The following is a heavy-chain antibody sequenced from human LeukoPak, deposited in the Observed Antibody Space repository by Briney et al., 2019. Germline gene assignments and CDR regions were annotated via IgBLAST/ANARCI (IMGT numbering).Heavy chain of an antibody. D-gene: IGHD3-22*01. CDR1: GGSISSYY. V-gene: IGHV4-59*01. CDR2: IYYSGNT. Sequence: SETRSLTCTVSGGSISSYYWSWIRQPPGKGLEWIGYIYYSGNTNNNPSLKSRVTISVDTSKSQFSLKLSAVTAADTAVYYCARAGSSAYVLDYWGQGTLVTVSS. J-gene: IGHJ4*02. CDR3: ARAGSSAYVLDY.